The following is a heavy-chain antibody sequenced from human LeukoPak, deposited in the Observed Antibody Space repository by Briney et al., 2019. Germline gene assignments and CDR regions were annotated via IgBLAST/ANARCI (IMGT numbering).Heavy chain of an antibody. CDR1: GFTFGDYA. V-gene: IGHV3-49*03. J-gene: IGHJ4*02. CDR3: ARVYRTYGPYFDY. Sequence: PGGSLRLSCTASGFTFGDYAMSWFRQAPGKGLEWVGFIRSKAYGGTTEYAASVKGRFTISSDDSKSIAYLQMNSLRAEDTAVYYCARVYRTYGPYFDYWGQGTLVTVSS. CDR2: IRSKAYGGTT. D-gene: IGHD1-14*01.